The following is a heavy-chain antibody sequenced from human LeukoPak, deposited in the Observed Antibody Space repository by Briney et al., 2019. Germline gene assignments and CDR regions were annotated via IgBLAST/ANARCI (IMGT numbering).Heavy chain of an antibody. D-gene: IGHD3-16*01. V-gene: IGHV1-69*13. J-gene: IGHJ3*02. Sequence: ASVKVSCKASGGAFSSYAISWVRQAPGQGLEWMGGITPIFGTANYAQKFQGRVTITADESTSTAYMELSSLRSEDTAVYYCAREGDRATHAFDIWGQGTMVTVSS. CDR3: AREGDRATHAFDI. CDR1: GGAFSSYA. CDR2: ITPIFGTA.